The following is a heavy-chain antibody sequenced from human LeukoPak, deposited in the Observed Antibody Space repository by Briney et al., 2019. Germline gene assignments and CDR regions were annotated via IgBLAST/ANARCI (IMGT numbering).Heavy chain of an antibody. J-gene: IGHJ6*03. CDR1: GYTFTSYY. CDR2: ISAYNGNT. CDR3: ARLAAGGYYYYYMDV. V-gene: IGHV1-18*04. D-gene: IGHD6-13*01. Sequence: ASVKVPCKASGYTFTSYYMHWVRQAPGQGLEWMGWISAYNGNTNYAQKLQGRVTMTTDTSTSTAYMELRSLRSDDTAVYYCARLAAGGYYYYYMDVWGKGTTVTVSS.